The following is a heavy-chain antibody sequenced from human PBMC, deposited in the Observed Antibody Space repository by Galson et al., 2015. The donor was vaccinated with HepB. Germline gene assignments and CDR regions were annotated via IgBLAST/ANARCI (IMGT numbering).Heavy chain of an antibody. CDR2: ISYDGSNK. CDR3: AREKDYGDYWGYYYYYGIDV. Sequence: SLRLSCAASGFTFSSYAMHWVRQAPGKGLEWVAVISYDGSNKYYADSVKGRFTISRDNSKNTLYLQMNSLRAEDTAVYYCAREKDYGDYWGYYYYYGIDVWGQGTTVTVSS. J-gene: IGHJ6*02. D-gene: IGHD4-17*01. CDR1: GFTFSSYA. V-gene: IGHV3-30-3*01.